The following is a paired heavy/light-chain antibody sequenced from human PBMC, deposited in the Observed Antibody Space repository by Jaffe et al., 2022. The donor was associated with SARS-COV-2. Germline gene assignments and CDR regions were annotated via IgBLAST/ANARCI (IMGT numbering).Heavy chain of an antibody. D-gene: IGHD3-9*01. Sequence: QVQLEQSGAEVKKPGTSVKISCKASGYIFNNHQRMHWVRQAPGQGVEWMGVINPSDGSVIYAQKLQGRVTMTRDTPTSTVYMELNSLRSEDSAVYFCARETSENLFGRYPNWFDPWGQGTLVTVSS. CDR2: INPSDGSV. V-gene: IGHV1-46*02. CDR1: GYIFNNHQ. J-gene: IGHJ5*02. CDR3: ARETSENLFGRYPNWFDP.
Light chain of an antibody. V-gene: IGLV1-40*01. Sequence: QSVLTQPPSVSGAPGQRVTISCTGSRSNIGAHFDVHWYQQLPGTAPKLLIYGDTNRPSGVPDRFSGSKSGTSASLAITGLQAEDEADYYCQSYDSDLRALVFGGGTKLTVL. J-gene: IGLJ3*02. CDR1: RSNIGAHFD. CDR3: QSYDSDLRALV. CDR2: GDT.